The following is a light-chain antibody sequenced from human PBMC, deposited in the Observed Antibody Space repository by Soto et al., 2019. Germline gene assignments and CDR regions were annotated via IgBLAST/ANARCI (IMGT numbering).Light chain of an antibody. Sequence: QSVLTQPASVSGSPGQSITISCTGTSSDVGGYNYVSWYQQHPGKAPKLMIYEVSNRPSGVSNRFSGSKSGNTASLTISGLQAEDEADYYCSSYKSSTNVFGTGIKLTVL. V-gene: IGLV2-14*01. J-gene: IGLJ1*01. CDR3: SSYKSSTNV. CDR1: SSDVGGYNY. CDR2: EVS.